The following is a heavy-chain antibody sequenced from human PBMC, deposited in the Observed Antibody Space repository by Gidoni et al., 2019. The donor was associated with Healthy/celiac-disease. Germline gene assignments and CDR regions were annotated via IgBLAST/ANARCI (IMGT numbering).Heavy chain of an antibody. V-gene: IGHV1-69*12. CDR2: IIPIFGKA. CDR3: ARDGPGQGYYYGMDV. J-gene: IGHJ6*02. Sequence: QFHLVLSGAEAKKPGSPVTVPCQASGGTFSSYAIRWVRQATGQGLEWMGGIIPIFGKANYAQKFQGRVTITADESTSTAYMELSSLRSEDTAVYYCARDGPGQGYYYGMDVWGQGTTVTVSS. CDR1: GGTFSSYA.